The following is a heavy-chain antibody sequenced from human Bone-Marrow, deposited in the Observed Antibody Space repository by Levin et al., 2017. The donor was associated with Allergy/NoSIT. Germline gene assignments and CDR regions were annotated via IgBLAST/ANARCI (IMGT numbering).Heavy chain of an antibody. CDR2: IDPSGGNT. D-gene: IGHD3-10*01. V-gene: IGHV1-46*01. Sequence: PGGSLRLSCKASGYTFTSDYMHWVRQAPGQGLEWMGIIDPSGGNTTYAQKFQGRVTMTVDTSSSTVYMQLSTLRSEDTAVYYCARDPVYYSRSYYPYYFDHWGQGTLVTVSS. J-gene: IGHJ4*02. CDR3: ARDPVYYSRSYYPYYFDH. CDR1: GYTFTSDY.